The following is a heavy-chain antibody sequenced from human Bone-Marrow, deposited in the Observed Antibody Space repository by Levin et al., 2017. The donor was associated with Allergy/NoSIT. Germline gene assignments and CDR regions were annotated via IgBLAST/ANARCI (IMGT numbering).Heavy chain of an antibody. J-gene: IGHJ4*02. V-gene: IGHV3-23*01. D-gene: IGHD3-22*01. CDR2: ISGSGGST. Sequence: GGSLRLSCAASGFTFSSYAMSWVRQAPGKGLEWVSAISGSGGSTYYADSVKGRFTISRDNSKNTLYLQMNSLRAEDTAVYYCAKGLSITMIVVAITGFDYWGQGTLVTVSS. CDR3: AKGLSITMIVVAITGFDY. CDR1: GFTFSSYA.